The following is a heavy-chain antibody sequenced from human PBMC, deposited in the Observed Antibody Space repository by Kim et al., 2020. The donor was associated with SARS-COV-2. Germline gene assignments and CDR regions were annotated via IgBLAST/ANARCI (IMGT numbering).Heavy chain of an antibody. Sequence: SETLSLTCTVSGGSISSGGYYWSWIRQHPGKGLEWIGYIYYSGSTYYNPSLKSRVTISVDTSKNQFSLKLSSVTAADTAVYYCARDQLELPGFDLWGRGTLVTVSS. CDR3: ARDQLELPGFDL. D-gene: IGHD1-1*01. CDR2: IYYSGST. CDR1: GGSISSGGYY. J-gene: IGHJ2*01. V-gene: IGHV4-31*03.